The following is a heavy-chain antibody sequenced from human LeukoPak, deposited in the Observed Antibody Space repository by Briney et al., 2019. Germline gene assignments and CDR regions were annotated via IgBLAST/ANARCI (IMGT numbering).Heavy chain of an antibody. J-gene: IGHJ5*02. V-gene: IGHV4-34*01. Sequence: SETLSLTCAVYVGSFSGYYWSWIRQPPGKGLEWIGEINHSGSTNYNPSLKSRVAISVDTSKNQFSLKLSSVTAADTAVYYCARHSSVVRGWFDPWGQGTLVTVSS. CDR1: VGSFSGYY. CDR2: INHSGST. D-gene: IGHD2-15*01. CDR3: ARHSSVVRGWFDP.